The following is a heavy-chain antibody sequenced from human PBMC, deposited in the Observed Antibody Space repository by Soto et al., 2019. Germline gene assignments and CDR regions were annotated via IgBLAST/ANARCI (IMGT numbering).Heavy chain of an antibody. J-gene: IGHJ6*02. CDR2: INHSGST. V-gene: IGHV4-34*01. Sequence: QVQLHQWGTGLLKPSETLSLNCAVYGGSFSAYSWNWIRQPPGKGLEWIGEINHSGSTNYSPSLKSRVTISVDTSKNRFSLKVSSVTAADTAVYYCARGDCRGGSCREGTQYYYYGMDVWGQGTTVTVSS. CDR1: GGSFSAYS. D-gene: IGHD2-15*01. CDR3: ARGDCRGGSCREGTQYYYYGMDV.